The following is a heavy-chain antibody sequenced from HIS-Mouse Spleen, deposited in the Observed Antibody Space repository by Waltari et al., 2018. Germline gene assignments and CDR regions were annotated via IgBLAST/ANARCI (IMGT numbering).Heavy chain of an antibody. J-gene: IGHJ4*02. CDR2: INHSGST. D-gene: IGHD1-26*01. V-gene: IGHV4-34*01. CDR3: ARMGPASGSYGDY. Sequence: QVQLQQWGAGLLKPSETLSLTCAVYGGPFSGYYCSWIRQPPGKGLEWIGEINHSGSTNYNPSLKGRVTISVDTSKNQFSLKLSSVTAADTAVYYCARMGPASGSYGDYWGQGTLVTVSS. CDR1: GGPFSGYY.